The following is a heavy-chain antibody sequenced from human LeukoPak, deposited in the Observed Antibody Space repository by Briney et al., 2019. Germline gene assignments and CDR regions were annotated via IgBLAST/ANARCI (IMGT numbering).Heavy chain of an antibody. V-gene: IGHV1-2*02. D-gene: IGHD3-16*01. CDR3: ARTDYICGSYLGY. CDR2: INPNSGGT. Sequence: ASVKLSFKASGYTFTGYYMHWVRQAPGQGLEWMGWINPNSGGTNYAQKFQGRVTMTRDTSISTAYMELSRLRSDDTAVYYCARTDYICGSYLGYWGQGTLVTVSS. J-gene: IGHJ4*02. CDR1: GYTFTGYY.